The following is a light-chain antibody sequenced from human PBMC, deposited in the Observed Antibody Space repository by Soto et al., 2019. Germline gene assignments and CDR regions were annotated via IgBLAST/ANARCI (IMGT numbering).Light chain of an antibody. CDR3: MQAAHTPWT. CDR1: QSLLHITGFHY. V-gene: IGKV2-28*01. CDR2: MAS. J-gene: IGKJ1*01. Sequence: DVVMTQTPLSLSVAPGQPASMSCKSSQSLLHITGFHYLEWYLQRPGQSPQLLIYMASNRASGVPDRFSGSGSGTDFTLRISRVEAEDVGTYYCMQAAHTPWTLGQGTKVDIK.